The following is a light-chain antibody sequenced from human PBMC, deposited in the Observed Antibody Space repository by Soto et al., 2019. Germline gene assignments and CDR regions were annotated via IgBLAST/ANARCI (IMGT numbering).Light chain of an antibody. CDR3: QTWGTGIWV. J-gene: IGLJ3*02. CDR1: SGHSSYA. V-gene: IGLV4-69*01. CDR2: LNSDGSH. Sequence: QSVLTQSPSASASLGASVKLTCTLSSGHSSYAIAWHQQQPEKGPRHLMKLNSDGSHSKGDGIPDRFSGSSSGAERYLTISSLQSEDEADYYCQTWGTGIWVFGGGTKLTVL.